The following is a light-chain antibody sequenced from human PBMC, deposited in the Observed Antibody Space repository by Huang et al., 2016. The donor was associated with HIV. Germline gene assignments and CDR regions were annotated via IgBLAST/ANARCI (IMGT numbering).Light chain of an antibody. V-gene: IGKV4-1*01. J-gene: IGKJ1*01. CDR2: WAS. CDR1: QSVLFSSNNKNY. Sequence: DIVMTQSPDSLAVSLGERATINCKSSQSVLFSSNNKNYLAWYQQKPGQPPKLLIYWASARQSGVPDRLSGSGSGTDFTLTISSLQAEDVALYYCQQYYSSWTFGQGTKVEIK. CDR3: QQYYSSWT.